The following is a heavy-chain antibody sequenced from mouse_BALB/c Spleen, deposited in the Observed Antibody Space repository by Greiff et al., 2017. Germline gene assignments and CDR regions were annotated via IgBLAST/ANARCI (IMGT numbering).Heavy chain of an antibody. V-gene: IGHV5-6-3*01. CDR1: GFTFSSYG. CDR2: INSNGGST. D-gene: IGHD1-2*01. Sequence: DVKLVESGGGLVQPGGSLKLSCAASGFTFSSYGMSWVRQTPDKRLELVATINSNGGSTYYPDSVKGRFTISRDNAKNTLYLQMSSLKSEDTAMYYCARDQRTATRAMDYWGQGTSVTVSS. J-gene: IGHJ4*01. CDR3: ARDQRTATRAMDY.